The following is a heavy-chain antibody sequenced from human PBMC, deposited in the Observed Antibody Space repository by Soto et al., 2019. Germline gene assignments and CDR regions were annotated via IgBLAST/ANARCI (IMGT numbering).Heavy chain of an antibody. CDR2: INAGNGNT. CDR3: ARANYDILTGYPSSLDI. CDR1: GYTFTSYA. Sequence: ASVKVSCKASGYTFTSYAIHWVRQAPGQRPEWMGWINAGNGNTKYSQKFQGRVTITRYTSASTADMELTTLRSEDTAVYYCARANYDILTGYPSSLDIWGRGTMVTVSS. V-gene: IGHV1-3*01. J-gene: IGHJ3*02. D-gene: IGHD3-9*01.